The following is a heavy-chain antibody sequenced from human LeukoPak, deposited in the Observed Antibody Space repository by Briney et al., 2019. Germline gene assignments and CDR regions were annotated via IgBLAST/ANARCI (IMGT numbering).Heavy chain of an antibody. Sequence: GGSLRLSCAASGFTFSNAWMSWVRQAPGKGLEWVSYVSSSGTTIYYADSVKGRFTISRDNAKNSLYLQMNSLRAEDTAVYYCARDGDGAVTTDGGDYWGQGTLVTVSS. V-gene: IGHV3-11*04. CDR1: GFTFSNAW. CDR2: VSSSGTTI. J-gene: IGHJ4*02. CDR3: ARDGDGAVTTDGGDY. D-gene: IGHD4-11*01.